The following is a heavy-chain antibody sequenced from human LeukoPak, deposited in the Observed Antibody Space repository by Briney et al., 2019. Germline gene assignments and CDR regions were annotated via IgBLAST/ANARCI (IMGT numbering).Heavy chain of an antibody. Sequence: PGGSLRLSCAASGFTFSSYSMNWVRQAPGKGLEWVSSISSSSSSSYIYYADSVKGRFTISRDNAKNSLYLQMNSLRAEDTAVYYCARVENYCSSTSCYTAFDYWGQGTLVTVSS. CDR3: ARVENYCSSTSCYTAFDY. V-gene: IGHV3-21*01. D-gene: IGHD2-2*02. CDR1: GFTFSSYS. J-gene: IGHJ4*02. CDR2: ISSSSSSSYI.